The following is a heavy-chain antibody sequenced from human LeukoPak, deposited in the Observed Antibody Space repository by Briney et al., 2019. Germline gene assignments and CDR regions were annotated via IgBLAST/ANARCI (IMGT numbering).Heavy chain of an antibody. D-gene: IGHD3-22*01. CDR2: IWYDGSNK. V-gene: IGHV3-33*01. J-gene: IGHJ4*02. Sequence: GRSLRLSCAASGFTFSSYGMHWVRQAPGKGLEWVAVIWYDGSNKYYADSVKGRFTISRDNSKNTLYLQMNSLRAEDTAVYYCARDAKDSSGYYSLYFDYWGQGTLVTVSS. CDR1: GFTFSSYG. CDR3: ARDAKDSSGYYSLYFDY.